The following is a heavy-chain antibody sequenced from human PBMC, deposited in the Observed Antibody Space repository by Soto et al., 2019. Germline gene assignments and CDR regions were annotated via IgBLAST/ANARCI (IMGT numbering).Heavy chain of an antibody. CDR1: GGSFSGYY. Sequence: SETLSLTCAVYGGSFSGYYWSWIRQPPGKGLEWIGYIYYSGSTNYNPSLKSRVTISVDTSKNQFSLKLSSVTAADTAVYYCARAELRFLEWLSFDYWGQGTLVTVSS. V-gene: IGHV4-59*01. CDR2: IYYSGST. D-gene: IGHD3-3*01. J-gene: IGHJ4*02. CDR3: ARAELRFLEWLSFDY.